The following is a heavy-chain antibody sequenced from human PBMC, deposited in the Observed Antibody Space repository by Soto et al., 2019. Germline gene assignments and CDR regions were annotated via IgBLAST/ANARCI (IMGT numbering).Heavy chain of an antibody. CDR1: GYSFTHYG. V-gene: IGHV1-18*01. CDR3: GRGDGDPLDY. Sequence: QVQLVQSGAEVKKPGASVKVSCKASGYSFTHYGITWVRQAPGQGLEWTGWINAYVGETKSAKKYEGRVTVTMDTSTNSAYLELRSLRSDDTAVYYCGRGDGDPLDYWGQGTLVRVSA. CDR2: INAYVGET. J-gene: IGHJ4*02.